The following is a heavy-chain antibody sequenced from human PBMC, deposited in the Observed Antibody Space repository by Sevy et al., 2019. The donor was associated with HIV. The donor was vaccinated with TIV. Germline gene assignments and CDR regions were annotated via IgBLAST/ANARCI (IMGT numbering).Heavy chain of an antibody. D-gene: IGHD3-10*01. V-gene: IGHV3-30*04. CDR1: GFTFSSYA. CDR3: ARPYGSGSWEAFDI. J-gene: IGHJ3*02. Sequence: GGSLRLSCAASGFTFSSYAMHWVRQAPGKGLEWVAVISYDGNNKYHADSVKGRFTISRDNAKKSLFLQMNSLRAEDTAVYYCARPYGSGSWEAFDIWGQGTMVTVSS. CDR2: ISYDGNNK.